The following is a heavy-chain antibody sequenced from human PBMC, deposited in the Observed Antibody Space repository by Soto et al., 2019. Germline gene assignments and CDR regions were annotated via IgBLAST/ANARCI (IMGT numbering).Heavy chain of an antibody. CDR1: GGSFSSYA. CDR2: IIPIFGTA. D-gene: IGHD3-22*01. V-gene: IGHV1-69*13. Sequence: SVKVSCKASGGSFSSYAISWVRQAPGQGLEWMGGIIPIFGTANYAQKFQGRVTITADESTSTAYMELSSLRSEDTAVYYCASLESYDSSGYYDYWGQGTLVTVSS. J-gene: IGHJ4*02. CDR3: ASLESYDSSGYYDY.